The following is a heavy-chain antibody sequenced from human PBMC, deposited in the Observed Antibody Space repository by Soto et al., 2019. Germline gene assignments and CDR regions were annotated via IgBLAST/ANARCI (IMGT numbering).Heavy chain of an antibody. CDR1: GFIFSSFG. V-gene: IGHV3-33*01. CDR2: IWYDGSNT. Sequence: GSLRLSCAASGFIFSSFGMHWVRQAPGKGLEWVAHIWYDGSNTYYADSVKGRFTISRDNSRNTLYLQMNSLRAEDTAVYHCVRDLLGSGGHFDYWGQGTLVTVSS. CDR3: VRDLLGSGGHFDY. D-gene: IGHD7-27*01. J-gene: IGHJ4*02.